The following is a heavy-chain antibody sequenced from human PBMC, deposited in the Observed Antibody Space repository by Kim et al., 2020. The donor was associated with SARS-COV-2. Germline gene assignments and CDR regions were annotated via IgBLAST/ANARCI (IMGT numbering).Heavy chain of an antibody. J-gene: IGHJ4*02. V-gene: IGHV3-30*02. CDR3: AKLGWPIDY. Sequence: SNKYYADSVKGRFTISRDNSKNTLYLQMNSLRAEDTAVYYCAKLGWPIDYWGQGTLVTVSS. CDR2: SNK. D-gene: IGHD2-21*01.